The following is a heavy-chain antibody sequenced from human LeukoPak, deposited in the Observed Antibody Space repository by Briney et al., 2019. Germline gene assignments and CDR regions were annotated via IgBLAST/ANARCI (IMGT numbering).Heavy chain of an antibody. V-gene: IGHV2-5*02. CDR3: AHSGVVVPVKIYYFDY. Sequence: SGPTLVNPTQTLTLTCTFSGFSLSTSGVGVGWIRQPPGRALEWLALIYWDDDKRYSPSLKSRLTITKDTSKNQVVLTMTNMDPADTATYYCAHSGVVVPVKIYYFDYWGQGTLVTVSS. CDR2: IYWDDDK. J-gene: IGHJ4*02. D-gene: IGHD2-2*01. CDR1: GFSLSTSGVG.